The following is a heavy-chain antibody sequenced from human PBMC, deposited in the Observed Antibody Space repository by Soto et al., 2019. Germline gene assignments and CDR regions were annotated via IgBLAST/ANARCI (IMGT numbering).Heavy chain of an antibody. V-gene: IGHV3-30-3*01. CDR2: ISYDGSNK. J-gene: IGHJ4*02. CDR3: AREGPLSRYYFDY. D-gene: IGHD6-13*01. CDR1: GFTFSSYA. Sequence: QVQLVESGGGVVQPGRSLRLSCAASGFTFSSYAMHWVRQAPGKGLEWVAVISYDGSNKYYADSVKDRFTISRDNSKNTLYLQMNSLRAEDTAVYYCAREGPLSRYYFDYWGQGTLVTVSS.